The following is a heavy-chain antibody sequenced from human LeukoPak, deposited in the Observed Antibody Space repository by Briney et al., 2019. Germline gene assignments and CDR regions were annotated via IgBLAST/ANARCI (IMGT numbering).Heavy chain of an antibody. CDR2: IGTAGDT. J-gene: IGHJ4*02. Sequence: GGSLRLSCAASGFTFSSYDMHWVRHAPGKGLEWVSAIGTAGDTYYPGSVKGRFTISRDNAKNSLYLQMNSLRAEDTAVYYCARDKSSTNFDYWGQGTLVTVSS. V-gene: IGHV3-13*01. CDR3: ARDKSSTNFDY. CDR1: GFTFSSYD. D-gene: IGHD6-13*01.